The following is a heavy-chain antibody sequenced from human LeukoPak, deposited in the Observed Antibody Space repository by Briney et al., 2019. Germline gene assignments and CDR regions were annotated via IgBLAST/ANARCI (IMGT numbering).Heavy chain of an antibody. Sequence: SETLSLTCAVYGGSFSGYYWSWIRQPPGRGLEWIGYIYYSGSTSYNPSLKSRVTISVDTSKNQFFLKLSSVTAADTAVYYCARGPDGPFDYWGQGTLVTVSS. V-gene: IGHV4-59*01. CDR3: ARGPDGPFDY. J-gene: IGHJ4*02. D-gene: IGHD1-14*01. CDR1: GGSFSGYY. CDR2: IYYSGST.